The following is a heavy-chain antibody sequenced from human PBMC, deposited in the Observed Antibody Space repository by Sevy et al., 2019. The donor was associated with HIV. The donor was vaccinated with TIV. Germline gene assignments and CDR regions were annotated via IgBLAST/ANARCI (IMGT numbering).Heavy chain of an antibody. Sequence: GGSLRLSCAASGFNFNIYNMIWVRQAPGKGLEWVSFISFSNNYIYDADSVRGRFTISRDNAKNSLYLQMNSLRVEDTAVYYCATRMTTWDGLDVWGQGTMVTVSS. V-gene: IGHV3-21*06. CDR3: ATRMTTWDGLDV. CDR2: ISFSNNYI. CDR1: GFNFNIYN. D-gene: IGHD1-1*01. J-gene: IGHJ3*01.